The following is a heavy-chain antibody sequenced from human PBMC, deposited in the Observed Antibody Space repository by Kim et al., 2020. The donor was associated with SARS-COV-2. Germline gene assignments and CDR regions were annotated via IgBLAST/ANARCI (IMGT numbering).Heavy chain of an antibody. J-gene: IGHJ6*02. V-gene: IGHV3-30*07. D-gene: IGHD5-12*01. Sequence: RFTISRDNSKNPLYLQMNSLRAEDTAVYYCARGFRYSGYDQRYYYYGMDVWGQGTTVTVSS. CDR3: ARGFRYSGYDQRYYYYGMDV.